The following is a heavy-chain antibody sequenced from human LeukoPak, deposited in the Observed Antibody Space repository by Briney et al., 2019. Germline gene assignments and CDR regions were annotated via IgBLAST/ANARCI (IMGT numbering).Heavy chain of an antibody. CDR2: IRSKPSNYAT. V-gene: IGHV3-73*01. Sequence: GGSLRLSCAASGFTFSGAAMHWVRQASGKGPEWVGHIRSKPSNYATAYAASVKGRFTISRDDSKNTAYLQMNSLKIEDTAVYYCTRGKSMARGFYFVADAFDIWGQGTMVTVSS. CDR1: GFTFSGAA. D-gene: IGHD3-10*01. J-gene: IGHJ3*02. CDR3: TRGKSMARGFYFVADAFDI.